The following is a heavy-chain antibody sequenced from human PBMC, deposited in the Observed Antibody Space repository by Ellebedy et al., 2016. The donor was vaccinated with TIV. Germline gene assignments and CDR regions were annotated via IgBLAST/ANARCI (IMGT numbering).Heavy chain of an antibody. J-gene: IGHJ6*02. CDR1: GFTFSSYA. CDR2: ISYDGSNK. Sequence: PGGSLRLSCAASGFTFSSYAMHWVRQAPGKGLEWVAVISYDGSNKYYADSVKGRFTISRDNSKNTLYLQMNSLRAEDTAVYYCARWSIAVAVNYYGMDVWGQGTTVTVSS. V-gene: IGHV3-30*01. CDR3: ARWSIAVAVNYYGMDV. D-gene: IGHD6-19*01.